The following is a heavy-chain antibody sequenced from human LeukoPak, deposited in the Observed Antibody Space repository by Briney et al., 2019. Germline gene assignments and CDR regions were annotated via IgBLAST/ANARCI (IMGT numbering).Heavy chain of an antibody. CDR1: GFIFGDYS. D-gene: IGHD3-3*01. CDR2: IRRKVYRGAT. J-gene: IGHJ4*02. CDR3: ARDDSPGAY. Sequence: PGGSLRLSCAASGFIFGDYSMSWVRQAPGKGLEWVGFIRRKVYRGATEYAASVKGRFTISRDDSKNTASLQMNSLTTEDTAVYYCARDDSPGAYWGQGALVTVFS. V-gene: IGHV3-49*04.